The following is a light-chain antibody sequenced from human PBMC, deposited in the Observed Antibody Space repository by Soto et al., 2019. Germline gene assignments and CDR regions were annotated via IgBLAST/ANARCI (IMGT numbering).Light chain of an antibody. Sequence: EIVMTQSPATLSVSPGERTTLSCRASQSVCNNLDWYQQKPGQAPRLLIYGAYTRATGIPARFSGSGSGTDFTLTISSLQSEDFAVYYCQHYNYWPPKTFGQGTKVEMK. CDR2: GAY. CDR3: QHYNYWPPKT. V-gene: IGKV3-15*01. J-gene: IGKJ1*01. CDR1: QSVCNN.